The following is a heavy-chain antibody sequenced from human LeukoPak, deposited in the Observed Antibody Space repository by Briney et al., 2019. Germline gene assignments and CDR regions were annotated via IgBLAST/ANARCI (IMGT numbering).Heavy chain of an antibody. D-gene: IGHD3-10*01. V-gene: IGHV1-8*03. J-gene: IGHJ6*03. Sequence: GASVKVSCKASGYTFTSYAINWVRQATGQGLEWIGWMNPNSGNTGYAQKFQGRVTITRNTSISTAYMELSSLRSEDTAVYYCARGYYYGSGSYYKPPHYYYYMDVWGKGTTVTVSS. CDR1: GYTFTSYA. CDR2: MNPNSGNT. CDR3: ARGYYYGSGSYYKPPHYYYYMDV.